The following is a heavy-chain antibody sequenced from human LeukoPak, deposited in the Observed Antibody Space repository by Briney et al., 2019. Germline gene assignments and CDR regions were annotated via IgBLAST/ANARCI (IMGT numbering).Heavy chain of an antibody. D-gene: IGHD3-10*01. CDR3: AKKGGSGSFYYYYYMDV. Sequence: GGSLRLSCAASGFTFSRHGMHWVRQAPGKGLEWVAFIQYDGSNKYYADSVKGRFTISRDNSKNTLYLQMNSLRAEDTAVYYCAKKGGSGSFYYYYYMDVWGKGTTVTISS. J-gene: IGHJ6*03. CDR1: GFTFSRHG. CDR2: IQYDGSNK. V-gene: IGHV3-30*02.